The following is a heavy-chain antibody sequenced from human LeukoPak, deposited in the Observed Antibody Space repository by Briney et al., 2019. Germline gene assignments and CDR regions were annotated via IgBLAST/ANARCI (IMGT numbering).Heavy chain of an antibody. CDR1: GFTFSTYS. J-gene: IGHJ4*02. V-gene: IGHV3-48*01. CDR3: ARGSTYYDSSGQVPFDY. CDR2: ISSSSSTI. Sequence: GGSLRLSCAASGFTFSTYSMNWVRQAPGKGLEWVSYISSSSSTIYYADSVKGRFAISRDNAKNSLYLQMNSLRAEDTAVYYCARGSTYYDSSGQVPFDYWGRGTLVTVSS. D-gene: IGHD3-22*01.